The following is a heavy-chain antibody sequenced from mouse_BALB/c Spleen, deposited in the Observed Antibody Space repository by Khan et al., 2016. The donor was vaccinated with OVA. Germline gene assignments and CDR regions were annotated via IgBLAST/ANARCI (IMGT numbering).Heavy chain of an antibody. Sequence: QVQLQQSGPELKKPGETVKISCKASGYTFTTYGMNWVKQAPGKGLKWMGWINTYTGEPTYADDFKGRFAFSLETSATTAYLQINKLKNEDTATYFCARPPYFSYVMVYWGQGTSVTVSS. V-gene: IGHV9-3-1*01. J-gene: IGHJ4*01. CDR2: INTYTGEP. CDR1: GYTFTTYG. CDR3: ARPPYFSYVMVY. D-gene: IGHD2-10*01.